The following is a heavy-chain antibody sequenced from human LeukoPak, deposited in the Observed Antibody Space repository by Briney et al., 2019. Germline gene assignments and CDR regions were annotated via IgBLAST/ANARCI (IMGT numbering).Heavy chain of an antibody. V-gene: IGHV3-30*18. D-gene: IGHD7-27*01. CDR1: GFTFSSYG. J-gene: IGHJ4*02. CDR3: AKDPSLGY. CDR2: ISYDGSNK. Sequence: GRPLRLSCAAPGFTFSSYGMHWVRQAPGKGLEWVAVISYDGSNKYYADSVKGRFTISRDNSKNTLYLQMNSLRAEDTAVYYCAKDPSLGYWGQGTLVTVSS.